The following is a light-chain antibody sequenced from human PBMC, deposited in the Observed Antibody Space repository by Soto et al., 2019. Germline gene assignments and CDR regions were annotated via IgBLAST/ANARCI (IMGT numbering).Light chain of an antibody. Sequence: EIVFTQAPATLSLSPGERATLSCRASQSVSNCLAWYQQKPGQAPRLLIYDASSRATGIPARFSGSGSGTDFTLTISSLEPEDFAVYFCQQRSNWPFTFSQGTKLDIK. CDR3: QQRSNWPFT. J-gene: IGKJ2*01. CDR2: DAS. CDR1: QSVSNC. V-gene: IGKV3-11*01.